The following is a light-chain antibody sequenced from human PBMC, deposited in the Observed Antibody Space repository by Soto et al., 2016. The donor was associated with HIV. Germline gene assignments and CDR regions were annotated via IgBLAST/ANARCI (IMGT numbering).Light chain of an antibody. V-gene: IGKV1-9*01. J-gene: IGKJ1*01. CDR1: QGISSY. Sequence: DIQLTQSPSFLSASVGDRVTITCRASQGISSYLAWYQQKPGKAPNVLIYGAYTLQSGVPSRFSGSRSGTEFTLTISSLQPDDFATYYCQQYNSYRTFGQGTKVEIK. CDR2: GAY. CDR3: QQYNSYRT.